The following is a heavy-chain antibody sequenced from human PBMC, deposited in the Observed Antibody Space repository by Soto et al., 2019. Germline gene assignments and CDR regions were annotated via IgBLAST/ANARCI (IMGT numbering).Heavy chain of an antibody. Sequence: QVHLVQSGAEVKKPGASVKVSCKASGYTFTSYGITGVRQAPGQGLEWMGWISAHNGNTDYAQKLQGRVIVTRDTSTSTASMALRSLRSDDTAVYYCARGRYGDYWGQGALVTVSS. CDR3: ARGRYGDY. V-gene: IGHV1-18*01. CDR1: GYTFTSYG. CDR2: ISAHNGNT. D-gene: IGHD1-1*01. J-gene: IGHJ4*02.